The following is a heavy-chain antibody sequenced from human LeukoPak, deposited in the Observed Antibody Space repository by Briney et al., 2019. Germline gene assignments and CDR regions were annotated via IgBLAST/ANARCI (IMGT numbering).Heavy chain of an antibody. D-gene: IGHD2-15*01. J-gene: IGHJ4*02. CDR1: GFTFSRYW. V-gene: IGHV3-74*01. CDR2: IDSDGTNR. CDR3: EGRATRLPEY. Sequence: SGGSLRLSCAASGFTFSRYWMHWVRQAPGKGLVWVSRIDSDGTNRDYADSVKGRFTISRDNAKNTVYLQMNSLRDEDTAVYYCEGRATRLPEYWGQGSLVTVSS.